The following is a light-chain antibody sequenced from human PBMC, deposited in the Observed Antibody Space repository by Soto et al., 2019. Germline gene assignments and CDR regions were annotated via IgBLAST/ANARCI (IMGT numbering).Light chain of an antibody. CDR2: KAS. V-gene: IGKV1-5*03. CDR1: QTISSW. J-gene: IGKJ1*01. CDR3: QHYNSYSEA. Sequence: DTDITHTPSTPAGSVGDRVTITCRASQTISSWLAWYQQKPGKAPKLLIYKASTLKSGVPSRFSGSGSGTEFTLTISSLQPDDFATYYCQHYNSYSEAFGQGTKEDIK.